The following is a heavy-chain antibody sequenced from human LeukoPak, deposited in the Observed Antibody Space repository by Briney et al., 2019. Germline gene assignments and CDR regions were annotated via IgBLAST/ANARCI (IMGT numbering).Heavy chain of an antibody. CDR3: AKNGGRKTMVRGVIIQGGGYFDY. Sequence: GGSLRLSCAASGFNVAAYAMYWVRQAPGKGLEWVSLISGDGGSTYYADSVKGRFTISRDNSKNSLYLQMNSLRTEDTALYYCAKNGGRKTMVRGVIIQGGGYFDYWGQGTLVTVSS. J-gene: IGHJ4*02. D-gene: IGHD3-10*01. V-gene: IGHV3-43*02. CDR1: GFNVAAYA. CDR2: ISGDGGST.